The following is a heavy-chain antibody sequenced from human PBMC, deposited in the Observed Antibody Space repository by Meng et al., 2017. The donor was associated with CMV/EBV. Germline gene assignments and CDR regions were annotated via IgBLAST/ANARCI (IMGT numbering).Heavy chain of an antibody. Sequence: SETLSLTCTVPGGSISSSSYYWGWIRQPPGKGLEWIGSIYYSGSTYYNPSLKSRVAISVDTSKNQVSLKLSSVTAADTAVYYCARVVAARPSPFDYWGQGTLVTVSS. D-gene: IGHD6-6*01. V-gene: IGHV4-39*01. CDR1: GGSISSSSYY. CDR2: IYYSGST. CDR3: ARVVAARPSPFDY. J-gene: IGHJ4*02.